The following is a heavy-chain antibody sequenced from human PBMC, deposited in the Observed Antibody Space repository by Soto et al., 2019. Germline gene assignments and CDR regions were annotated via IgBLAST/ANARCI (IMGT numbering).Heavy chain of an antibody. V-gene: IGHV6-1*01. D-gene: IGHD1-7*01. J-gene: IGHJ6*02. Sequence: SQTLTLTCPISGDSVSSNSAAWNWIRQSPARGLEWLGRTYYRSKWYNDYAVSVKSRITINPDTSKNQFSLQLNSVTPEDTAVYYCARELELPGDYYYGMDVWGQGTTVTVSS. CDR1: GDSVSSNSAA. CDR2: TYYRSKWYN. CDR3: ARELELPGDYYYGMDV.